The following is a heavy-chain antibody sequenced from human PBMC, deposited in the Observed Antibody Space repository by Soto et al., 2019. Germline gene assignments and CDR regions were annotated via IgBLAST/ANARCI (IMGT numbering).Heavy chain of an antibody. V-gene: IGHV1-69*02. CDR1: GGTFSSYT. CDR3: ARTYYYGSGSYSDWFDP. CDR2: IIPILGIA. D-gene: IGHD3-10*01. J-gene: IGHJ5*02. Sequence: SVKVSCKASGGTFSSYTISWVRQAPGQGFEWMGRIIPILGIANYAQKFQGRVTITADKSTSTAYMELSSLRSEDTAVYYCARTYYYGSGSYSDWFDPWGQGTLVTVSS.